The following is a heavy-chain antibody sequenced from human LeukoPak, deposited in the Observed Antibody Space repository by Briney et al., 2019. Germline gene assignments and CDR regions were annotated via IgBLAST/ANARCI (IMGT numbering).Heavy chain of an antibody. D-gene: IGHD3-9*01. CDR3: ARDLDWGAFDA. Sequence: GGSLRLSCAASGFTFSSHGMNWVRQAPGKGLEWVSGITPSGSVSYYAESVKGRFTISRDNSKNTVSLHMNSLRAEDTALYYCARDLDWGAFDAWGQGTLVTVSS. CDR2: ITPSGSVS. J-gene: IGHJ5*02. CDR1: GFTFSSHG. V-gene: IGHV3-23*01.